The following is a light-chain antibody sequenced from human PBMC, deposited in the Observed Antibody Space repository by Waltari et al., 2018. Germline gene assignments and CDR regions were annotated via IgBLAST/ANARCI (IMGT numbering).Light chain of an antibody. CDR3: QHYNNWPPLFT. CDR2: GVS. CDR1: QSVRSN. J-gene: IGKJ3*01. V-gene: IGKV3-15*01. Sequence: EIVMTQSPASLSVSPGETATLSCRASQSVRSNLAWYQQKPGQAPRLLIYGVSTRAPGIPARFSGSGSGTEFTLTISSLQSEDFAVYYCQHYNNWPPLFTFGPGTKVDIK.